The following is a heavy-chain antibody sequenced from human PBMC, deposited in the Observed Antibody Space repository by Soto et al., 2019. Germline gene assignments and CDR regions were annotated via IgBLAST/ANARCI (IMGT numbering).Heavy chain of an antibody. V-gene: IGHV3-23*01. CDR3: AKARPTVTTSPYNWFDP. Sequence: EVQLLESGGGLVQPGGSLRLSCAASGFTFSSYAMSWVRQAPGKGLEWVSAISGSGGSTYYADSVKGRFTISRDNSKNTLYLQMNSLRAEDTAVYYCAKARPTVTTSPYNWFDPWGQGTLVTVSS. CDR1: GFTFSSYA. J-gene: IGHJ5*02. D-gene: IGHD4-17*01. CDR2: ISGSGGST.